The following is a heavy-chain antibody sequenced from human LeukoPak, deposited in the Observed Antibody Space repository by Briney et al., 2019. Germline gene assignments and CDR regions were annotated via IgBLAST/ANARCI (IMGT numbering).Heavy chain of an antibody. D-gene: IGHD4-11*01. V-gene: IGHV1-8*01. CDR3: ARTIYSNYDCLDP. J-gene: IGHJ5*02. Sequence: ASVKVSCKASGYTFTSYDINWVRQATGQGLEWMGWMNPDSGNTGYAQKFQGRVTMTRNTSISTAYMELSSLRSEDTAVYYCARTIYSNYDCLDPWGQGTLVTVSS. CDR2: MNPDSGNT. CDR1: GYTFTSYD.